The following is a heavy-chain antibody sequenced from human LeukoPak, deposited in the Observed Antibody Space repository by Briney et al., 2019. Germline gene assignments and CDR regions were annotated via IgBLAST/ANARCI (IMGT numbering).Heavy chain of an antibody. V-gene: IGHV3-23*01. CDR2: ISASGVMT. Sequence: GGSLRLSCAASGFTFNNYAMTWVRHAPGKGLEWVSSISASGVMTYYADSVKGRITVSRDNSKNSVYLQMSRLTAADTAVYYCAKDRSIGTYYTFDHWGQGTLVTVSS. CDR3: AKDRSIGTYYTFDH. D-gene: IGHD1-26*01. CDR1: GFTFNNYA. J-gene: IGHJ4*02.